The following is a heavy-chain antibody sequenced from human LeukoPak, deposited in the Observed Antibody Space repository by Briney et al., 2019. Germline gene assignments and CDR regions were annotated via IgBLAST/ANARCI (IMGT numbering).Heavy chain of an antibody. V-gene: IGHV3-21*01. D-gene: IGHD6-19*01. CDR2: ISSSSSYI. CDR1: GFSSGNNW. J-gene: IGHJ3*02. Sequence: GGSLRLSCAASGFSSGNNWMSWVRQAPGKGLEWVSSISSSSSYIYYADSVKGRFTISRDNAKNSLYLQMNSLRAEDTAVYYCAREWADSSGWYHEDAFDIWGQGTMVTVSS. CDR3: AREWADSSGWYHEDAFDI.